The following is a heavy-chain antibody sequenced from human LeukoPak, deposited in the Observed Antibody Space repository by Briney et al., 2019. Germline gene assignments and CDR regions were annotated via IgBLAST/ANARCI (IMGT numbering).Heavy chain of an antibody. CDR1: GFTFSSYG. CDR3: AKSPRRCRRECLSMGGNYYYYYYRDV. V-gene: IGHV3-30*02. J-gene: IGHJ6*03. D-gene: IGHD5/OR15-5a*01. CDR2: IRYDGSTK. Sequence: PGGSLRLSCAASGFTFSSYGMHWVRQAPGKGLEWVSFIRYDGSTKYYADSVKGRFTISRDNSKNTLYLQMNSLRAEDTAVYYCAKSPRRCRRECLSMGGNYYYYYYRDVWGKGTTVTVSS.